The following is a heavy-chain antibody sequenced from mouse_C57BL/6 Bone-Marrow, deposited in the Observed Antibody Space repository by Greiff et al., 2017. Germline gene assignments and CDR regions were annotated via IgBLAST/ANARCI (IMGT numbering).Heavy chain of an antibody. Sequence: EVQLQQSGPVLVKPGASVQMSCKASGYTFTDYYMNWVKQSHGKSLEWIGVINPYNGGTSYNQKFKGKATLTVDKSSSTAYMELNSLTSEDSAVYYCARWRGIGDYWGQGTTLTVSS. CDR1: GYTFTDYY. V-gene: IGHV1-19*01. CDR2: INPYNGGT. J-gene: IGHJ2*01. CDR3: ARWRGIGDY.